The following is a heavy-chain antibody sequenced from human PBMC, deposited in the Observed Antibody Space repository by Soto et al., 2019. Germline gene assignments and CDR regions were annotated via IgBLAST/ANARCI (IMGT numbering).Heavy chain of an antibody. CDR3: ARGIVRGGFDI. CDR2: IYDTWTT. Sequence: QVQLQEAGPGLVRPSQTLSLTCTVAGGSMSENDYYWSWLRQSPGQGLQWIGYIYDTWTTSYSPSLKSRVNMSDDTSRNQFSLKLTSVTAADTALYFCARGIVRGGFDIWGQGTLVTVSS. D-gene: IGHD3-10*02. J-gene: IGHJ3*02. CDR1: GGSMSENDYY. V-gene: IGHV4-30-4*01.